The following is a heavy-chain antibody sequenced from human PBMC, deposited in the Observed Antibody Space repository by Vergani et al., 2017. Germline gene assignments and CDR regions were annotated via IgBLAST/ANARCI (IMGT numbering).Heavy chain of an antibody. J-gene: IGHJ4*02. CDR3: ARGGXDYDFWSGYYTRQPFDY. Sequence: EVQLVESGEGLVQPGGSLRLSCAASGFTFSSYAMHWVRQAPGKGLEYVSAISSNGGSTYYADSVKGRFTISRDNSKNTLYLQMGSLRAEDMAVYYCARGGXDYDFWSGYYTRQPFDYWGQGTLVTVSS. V-gene: IGHV3-64*02. D-gene: IGHD3-3*01. CDR2: ISSNGGST. CDR1: GFTFSSYA.